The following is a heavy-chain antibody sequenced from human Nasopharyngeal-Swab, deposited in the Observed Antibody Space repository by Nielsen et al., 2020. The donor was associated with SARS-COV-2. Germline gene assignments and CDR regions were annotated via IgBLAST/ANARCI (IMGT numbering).Heavy chain of an antibody. J-gene: IGHJ3*02. D-gene: IGHD3-22*01. Sequence: TLSLPCTVSGGSISSGRYYWSCLRQPQGQGLEWIGCISYSGGTSYNPSLDSRVTISVDTYQTQFSLKLSSVTAADTAVYYCARDHWIDSSLCDAFDIWGQGTMVTVSS. CDR1: GGSISSGRYY. V-gene: IGHV4-30-4*08. CDR2: ISYSGGT. CDR3: ARDHWIDSSLCDAFDI.